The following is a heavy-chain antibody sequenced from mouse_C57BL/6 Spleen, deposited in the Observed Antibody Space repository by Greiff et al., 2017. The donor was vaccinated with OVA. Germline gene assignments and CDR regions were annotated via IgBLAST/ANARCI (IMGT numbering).Heavy chain of an antibody. CDR3: AGEPPYYGSSHLDY. Sequence: VQLQQPGAELVKPGASVKLSCKASGYTFTSYWMHWVKQRPGQGLEWIGMIHPNSGSTNYNEKFKSKATLTVDKSSSTAYMQLSSLTSEDSAVYYCAGEPPYYGSSHLDYWGQGTTLTVSS. CDR2: IHPNSGST. CDR1: GYTFTSYW. V-gene: IGHV1-64*01. D-gene: IGHD1-1*01. J-gene: IGHJ2*01.